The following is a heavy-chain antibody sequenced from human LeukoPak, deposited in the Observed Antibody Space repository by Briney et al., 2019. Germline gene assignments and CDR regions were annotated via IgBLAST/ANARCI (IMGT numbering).Heavy chain of an antibody. CDR1: GGSISSGSYY. Sequence: SETLSLTCTVSGGSISSGSYYWSWIRQPAGKGLEWIGRIYTSGSTNYNPSLKSRVTISVDTSKNQFSLKLSSVTAADTAVYYCARALGYCSGGSCYLSYYYYYYMDVWGKGTTVTVSS. V-gene: IGHV4-61*02. J-gene: IGHJ6*03. D-gene: IGHD2-15*01. CDR2: IYTSGST. CDR3: ARALGYCSGGSCYLSYYYYYYMDV.